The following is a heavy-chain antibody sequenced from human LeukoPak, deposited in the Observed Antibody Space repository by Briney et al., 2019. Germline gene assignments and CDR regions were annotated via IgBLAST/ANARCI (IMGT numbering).Heavy chain of an antibody. CDR2: VYYTGTT. CDR1: GGSFSGYY. J-gene: IGHJ4*02. Sequence: PSETLSLTCAVYGGSFSGYYWGWIRQPPGKGLEWIATVYYTGTTYYNPSLKSRVIISADTSKNQFSLKLSSVTAADTAVYHCVRQAGYFDYWGQGTLVTVSS. V-gene: IGHV4-39*01. CDR3: VRQAGYFDY.